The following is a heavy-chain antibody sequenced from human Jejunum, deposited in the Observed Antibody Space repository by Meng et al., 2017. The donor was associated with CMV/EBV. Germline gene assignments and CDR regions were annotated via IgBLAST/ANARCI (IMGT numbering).Heavy chain of an antibody. J-gene: IGHJ4*02. CDR2: IGRSDGPP. CDR1: VFSFGIHA. CDR3: ARDRGALVDTNTITD. Sequence: SVFSFGIHAVHCVRQAPGRVLGWVTGIGRSDGPPSSADSVKGRFAISRDNSKTTLYMRMSSLRAGDTAQYYCARDRGALVDTNTITDWGRGTLVTVSS. V-gene: IGHV3-23*01. D-gene: IGHD5-12*01.